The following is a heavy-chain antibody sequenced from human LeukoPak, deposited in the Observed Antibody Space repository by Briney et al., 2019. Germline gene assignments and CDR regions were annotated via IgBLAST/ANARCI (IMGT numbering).Heavy chain of an antibody. J-gene: IGHJ3*02. Sequence: SETLSLTCTVSGGSLSSYYWSWIRQPPGTGLEWIGYIYYSGSTNYNPSLTSRVTISVDTSKNQFSLKLNSVTAADTAVYYCAREGTAYCGGDCYSDAFDIWGQGTMVTVSS. CDR2: IYYSGST. V-gene: IGHV4-59*12. CDR3: AREGTAYCGGDCYSDAFDI. CDR1: GGSLSSYY. D-gene: IGHD2-21*02.